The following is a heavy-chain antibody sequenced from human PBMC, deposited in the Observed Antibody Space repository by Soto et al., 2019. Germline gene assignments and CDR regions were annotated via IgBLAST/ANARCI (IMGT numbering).Heavy chain of an antibody. J-gene: IGHJ4*02. Sequence: GGYLRLSCEASGFMFSMYWMHWVRQVPGKGPVWVSRINEDGVTTTYADSVKGRFTISRDNDKNTLYLQLDSLRVEDTAMYYCTRGPRPRSSGTAAYWGPATYLTVSS. CDR2: INEDGVTT. CDR1: GFMFSMYW. V-gene: IGHV3-74*03. D-gene: IGHD1-26*01. CDR3: TRGPRPRSSGTAAY.